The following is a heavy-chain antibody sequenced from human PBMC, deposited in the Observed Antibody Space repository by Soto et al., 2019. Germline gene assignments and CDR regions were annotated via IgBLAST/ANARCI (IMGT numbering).Heavy chain of an antibody. J-gene: IGHJ3*02. Sequence: QVQLQQWGAGLLKPSDTLSLTCGLYGGSFTDYYWNWIRQPPGKGLEWIGEINHSGSTNYNPSFKSRVPISVDTSKNQYSLNLSSVTAADTAVYYCARGDSSSWSTAFDIWGQETKVTVSS. D-gene: IGHD6-13*01. V-gene: IGHV4-34*01. CDR1: GGSFTDYY. CDR3: ARGDSSSWSTAFDI. CDR2: INHSGST.